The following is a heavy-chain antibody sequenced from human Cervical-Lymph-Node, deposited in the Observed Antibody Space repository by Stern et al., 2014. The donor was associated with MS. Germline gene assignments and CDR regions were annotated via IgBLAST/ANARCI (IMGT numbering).Heavy chain of an antibody. D-gene: IGHD2-21*01. J-gene: IGHJ4*02. Sequence: VQLVQSGAEVKKHGSSVKVSCQTSGGTFSTFAIGWVRQAPGQGLEWMGAITPLFDATNYAQKFQGRLTITADESTRTAYMELSSLRPDDTAMYYCARGDSEAPIYYFDYWGQGTLVTVSS. CDR1: GGTFSTFA. V-gene: IGHV1-69*01. CDR3: ARGDSEAPIYYFDY. CDR2: ITPLFDAT.